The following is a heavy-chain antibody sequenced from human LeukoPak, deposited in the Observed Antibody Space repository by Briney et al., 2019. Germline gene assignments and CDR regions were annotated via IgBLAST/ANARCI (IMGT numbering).Heavy chain of an antibody. V-gene: IGHV4-59*01. CDR2: IYYSGST. CDR1: GGSISSYY. Sequence: SETLSLTCTVSGGSISSYYWSWIRQPPGKGLEWIGYIYYSGSTNYNPSLKSRVTISVDTSKNPFSLKLSSVTAADTAVYYCARSGMITFGGVPAAFDYWGQGTLVTVSS. CDR3: ARSGMITFGGVPAAFDY. D-gene: IGHD3-16*01. J-gene: IGHJ4*02.